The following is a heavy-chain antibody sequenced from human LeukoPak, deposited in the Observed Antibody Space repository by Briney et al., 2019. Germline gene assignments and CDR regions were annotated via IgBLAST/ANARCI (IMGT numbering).Heavy chain of an antibody. D-gene: IGHD6-13*01. J-gene: IGHJ3*02. V-gene: IGHV4-61*02. Sequence: PSQTLSLTCTVSGGSISSGSYYWSWIRQPAGKGLGWIGRIYTSGSTNYNPSLKSRVTISVDTSKNQFSLKLSSVTAADTAVYYCARGLIAAAGSHAFDIWGQGTMVTVSS. CDR2: IYTSGST. CDR3: ARGLIAAAGSHAFDI. CDR1: GGSISSGSYY.